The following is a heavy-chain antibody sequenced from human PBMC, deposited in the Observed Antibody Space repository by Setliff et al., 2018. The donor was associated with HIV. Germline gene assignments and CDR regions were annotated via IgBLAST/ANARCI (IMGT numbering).Heavy chain of an antibody. J-gene: IGHJ2*01. V-gene: IGHV4-39*01. D-gene: IGHD3-22*01. CDR2: IYYSGST. Sequence: PSETLSLTCTVSGGSISSSSYYWGWIRQPPGKGLEWIGNIYYSGSTYYNPSLKSRVTISVATSKKQFSLNLTSVTAADTAVYYCARVPIVVITNWYFDLWGRGALVTVSS. CDR1: GGSISSSSYY. CDR3: ARVPIVVITNWYFDL.